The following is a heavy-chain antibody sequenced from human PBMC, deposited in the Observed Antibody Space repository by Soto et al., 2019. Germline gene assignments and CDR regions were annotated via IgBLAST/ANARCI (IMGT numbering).Heavy chain of an antibody. J-gene: IGHJ4*02. CDR2: IYYSGST. CDR3: AKHRYNWNSPVNY. V-gene: IGHV4-39*01. D-gene: IGHD1-7*01. CDR1: GGSIISSSYY. Sequence: SETHSLTSTFSGGSIISSSYYWGWIRKPPGKGLEWIGSIYYSGSTYYNPSLKSRVTISVDTSKNQFSLKLSSVTAADTAVYYCAKHRYNWNSPVNYWGQGTLVTVSS.